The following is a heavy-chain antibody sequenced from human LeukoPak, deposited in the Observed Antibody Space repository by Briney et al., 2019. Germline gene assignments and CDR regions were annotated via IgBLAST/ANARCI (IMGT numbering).Heavy chain of an antibody. CDR1: GFTFSNHY. CDR2: SRNKRHTYTT. V-gene: IGHV3-72*01. CDR3: ARQLYTSGRYYSDS. Sequence: GGSLRLSCAASGFTFSNHYMVWVRQAPGKGLEWVGRSRNKRHTYTTEYAASVRGRFTISRDESKNSLYLQMNSLRTEDTAVYYCARQLYTSGRYYSDSWGQGTLVTVSS. J-gene: IGHJ4*02. D-gene: IGHD6-19*01.